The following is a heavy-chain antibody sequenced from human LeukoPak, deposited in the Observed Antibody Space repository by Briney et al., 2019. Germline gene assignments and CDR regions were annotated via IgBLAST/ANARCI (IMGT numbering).Heavy chain of an antibody. D-gene: IGHD3-9*01. CDR2: ISAYNGNT. CDR3: ARALRRYFDWRFRFDP. Sequence: ASVKVSCKASGYTFTSYGISWVRQAPGQGLEWMGWISAYNGNTNYAQKLQGRVTMTTDTSTSTAYMELSSLRSEDTAVYYCARALRRYFDWRFRFDPWGQGTLVTVSS. J-gene: IGHJ5*02. CDR1: GYTFTSYG. V-gene: IGHV1-18*01.